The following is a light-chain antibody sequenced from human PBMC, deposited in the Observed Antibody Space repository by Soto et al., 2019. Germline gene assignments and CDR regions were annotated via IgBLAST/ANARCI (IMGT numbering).Light chain of an antibody. Sequence: DIQMTQSPSSLSASVGDRVTITCRAIQSISSYLNWYQHKPGKAPKLLIYAASSLQSGVPSRFSGSGSGTDFTLTISSLQPEDFATYYCQQSYSTPYPFGQGTQLEIK. CDR3: QQSYSTPYP. CDR2: AAS. V-gene: IGKV1-39*01. J-gene: IGKJ2*01. CDR1: QSISSY.